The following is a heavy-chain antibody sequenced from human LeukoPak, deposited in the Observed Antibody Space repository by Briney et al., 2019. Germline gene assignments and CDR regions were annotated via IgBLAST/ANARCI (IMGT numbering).Heavy chain of an antibody. V-gene: IGHV3-11*04. J-gene: IGHJ4*02. CDR3: ARKDFSSGSFSY. CDR1: GFPFTRFY. D-gene: IGHD3-22*01. CDR2: IGLSGSPL. Sequence: GGSVRLSCAVSGFPFTRFYMSWIRQAPGKGLEWISYIGLSGSPLDYADSVRGRFTISRDNAKNSLYLEMNSLRAEDTAVYYCARKDFSSGSFSYWGQGTLVTVSS.